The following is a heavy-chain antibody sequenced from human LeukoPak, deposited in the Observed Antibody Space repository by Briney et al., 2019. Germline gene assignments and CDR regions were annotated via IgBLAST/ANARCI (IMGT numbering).Heavy chain of an antibody. Sequence: GESLKISCKGSGYSFTSYWIAWVRQMPRKGLEWMGIFYPGDSDTRYSPSFQGQVTISADKSISTAYLQWSSLKASDSAMYYCGRIPAAGSLKGSFDIWGQGTMVTVSS. V-gene: IGHV5-51*01. CDR3: GRIPAAGSLKGSFDI. CDR2: FYPGDSDT. CDR1: GYSFTSYW. D-gene: IGHD6-13*01. J-gene: IGHJ3*02.